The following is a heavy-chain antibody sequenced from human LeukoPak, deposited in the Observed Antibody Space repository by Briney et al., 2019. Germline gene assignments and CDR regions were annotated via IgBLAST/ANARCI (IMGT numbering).Heavy chain of an antibody. Sequence: SETLPVTRTVSGGSISMYYWRWIRQPAGKGLEWIGRMYTSGSTNYNPSLKSRVTMSLDTSKNQFSLKLSSVTAADTAVYFCARHRDTGYSRRVRHAFDIWAQGTTVTVSS. CDR3: ARHRDTGYSRRVRHAFDI. CDR2: MYTSGST. V-gene: IGHV4-4*07. D-gene: IGHD6-13*01. J-gene: IGHJ3*02. CDR1: GGSISMYY.